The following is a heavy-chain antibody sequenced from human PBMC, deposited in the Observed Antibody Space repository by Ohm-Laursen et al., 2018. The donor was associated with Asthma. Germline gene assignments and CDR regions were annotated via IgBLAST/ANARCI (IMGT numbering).Heavy chain of an antibody. CDR2: FDPEDGET. CDR3: ATDVIAVAGRDY. CDR1: GYTLTELS. D-gene: IGHD6-19*01. J-gene: IGHJ4*02. V-gene: IGHV1-24*01. Sequence: ASVKVSCKVSGYTLTELSMHWVRQAPGKGLEWMGGFDPEDGETIYAQKFQGRVTMTEDTSTDTAYMELSSLRSEDTAVYYCATDVIAVAGRDYWGQGTLVTVSS.